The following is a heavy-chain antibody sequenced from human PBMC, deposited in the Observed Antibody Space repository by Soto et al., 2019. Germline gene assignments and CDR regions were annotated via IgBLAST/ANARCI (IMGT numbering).Heavy chain of an antibody. Sequence: QVHLQESGPGLVKLSQTLSLPCTVYCGSISSGGYYWSWIRLHPGNGLEWIGSIYYSGSIYYNTPLKSRVNISVDTSKNQFSLTLSSVTAEDTAVYYCERDAPDALVRGGWFEPWRQGPLVTVSS. V-gene: IGHV4-31*03. J-gene: IGHJ5*02. CDR3: ERDAPDALVRGGWFEP. CDR1: CGSISSGGYY. D-gene: IGHD3-10*02. CDR2: IYYSGSI.